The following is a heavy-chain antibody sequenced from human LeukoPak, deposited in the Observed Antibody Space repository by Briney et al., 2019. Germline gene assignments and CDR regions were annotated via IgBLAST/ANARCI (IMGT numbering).Heavy chain of an antibody. D-gene: IGHD3-10*01. V-gene: IGHV3-23*01. Sequence: GGSLRLSCAASGFTFSSYAMSWVRQAPGKGLEWVSAISGSGGSTYYADSVKGRFTISRDNSKNTLYLQMNSLRAEDTAVYYCAIAEHHRYYYPYDYWGQGTLVTVSS. CDR3: AIAEHHRYYYPYDY. J-gene: IGHJ4*02. CDR2: ISGSGGST. CDR1: GFTFSSYA.